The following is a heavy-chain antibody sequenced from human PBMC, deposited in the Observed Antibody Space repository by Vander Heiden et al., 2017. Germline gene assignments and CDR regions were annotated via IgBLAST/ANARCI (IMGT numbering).Heavy chain of an antibody. J-gene: IGHJ3*02. V-gene: IGHV4-39*01. D-gene: IGHD4-17*01. Sequence: QVQLQESGPVLVKPSETLCLPRIVSGGSISSSGHYWGWIRQPPGKGLQWIGSIFYTGSNHYDPSFKSRASMSADFSKNQFSLNLSSVSAADTALYYCARRSTVNPLHAFDIWGQGAMVTVSS. CDR1: GGSISSSGHY. CDR3: ARRSTVNPLHAFDI. CDR2: IFYTGSN.